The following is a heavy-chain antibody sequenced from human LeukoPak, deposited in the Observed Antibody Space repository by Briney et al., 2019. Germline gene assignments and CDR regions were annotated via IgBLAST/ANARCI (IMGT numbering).Heavy chain of an antibody. J-gene: IGHJ4*02. CDR2: IKQDGSEK. Sequence: GGSLRLSCVASGFIFSNYWMSWVRQAPGKGLEWVANIKQDGSEKYYVDSVKGRFNISRDNPKKSLYLQMNSLRAEDTAVYYCGRGSAEFDYWGQGTLVTVSS. D-gene: IGHD2-15*01. CDR3: GRGSAEFDY. CDR1: GFIFSNYW. V-gene: IGHV3-7*01.